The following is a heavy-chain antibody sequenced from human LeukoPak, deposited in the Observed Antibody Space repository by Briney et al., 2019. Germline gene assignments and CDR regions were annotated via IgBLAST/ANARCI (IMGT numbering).Heavy chain of an antibody. J-gene: IGHJ4*02. CDR3: ARGLCSSTSCYLDY. V-gene: IGHV1-8*01. CDR2: MNPNSANT. Sequence: ASVKVSCKASGYTFTSYDINWVRQATGQGLEWMGWMNPNSANTGYAQNFQGRVTMTRNTSISTAYMELSSLRSEDTAVYYCARGLCSSTSCYLDYWGQGTLVTVSS. CDR1: GYTFTSYD. D-gene: IGHD2-2*01.